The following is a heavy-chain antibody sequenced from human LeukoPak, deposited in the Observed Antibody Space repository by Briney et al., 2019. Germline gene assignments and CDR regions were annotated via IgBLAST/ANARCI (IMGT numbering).Heavy chain of an antibody. CDR3: ARHPSCTTVTHCCFDY. CDR1: GFTFSSYSMN. D-gene: IGHD4-11*01. CDR2: IYYSGST. V-gene: IGHV4-39*01. J-gene: IGHJ4*02. Sequence: GSLRLSCAASGFTFSSYSMNWVRQPPGKGLEWIGSIYYSGSTHYNPSLKSRVTISVDSSKTQFSLMLSSVTAADTAVYYCARHPSCTTVTHCCFDYWGQGTLVTVSS.